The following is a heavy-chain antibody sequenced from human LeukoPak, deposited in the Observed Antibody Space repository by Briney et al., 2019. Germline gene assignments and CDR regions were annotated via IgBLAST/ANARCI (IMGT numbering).Heavy chain of an antibody. D-gene: IGHD6-6*01. J-gene: IGHJ6*02. CDR1: GFTFSSCW. CDR3: KGGSLIAGRLMDV. Sequence: GGSLRLSCAASGFTFSSCWMHWVRQAPGKGLVWVARINSDGRSTTYADSVKGRFTISRDNAKNTLDLQMNSLSAEDTAVYYCKGGSLIAGRLMDVWGPGTTVTVSS. CDR2: INSDGRST. V-gene: IGHV3-74*01.